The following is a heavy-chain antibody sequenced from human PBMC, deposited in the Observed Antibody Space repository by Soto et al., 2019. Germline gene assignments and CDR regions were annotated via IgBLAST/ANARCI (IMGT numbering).Heavy chain of an antibody. CDR1: GFTFSDYA. V-gene: IGHV3-30-3*01. J-gene: IGHJ6*02. D-gene: IGHD2-8*01. CDR2: ISFDGNIK. CDR3: ARAPRRYCTSLSCLGLYGLDV. Sequence: QVQLVESGGGVVQPGRSLRLSCAASGFTFSDYAMHWVRHVPGQGPEWVAVISFDGNIKYDADSVKGRFTISRDNSKNTLFLQMDSLKGEDTAVYSCARAPRRYCTSLSCLGLYGLDVWGQGTAVTVSS.